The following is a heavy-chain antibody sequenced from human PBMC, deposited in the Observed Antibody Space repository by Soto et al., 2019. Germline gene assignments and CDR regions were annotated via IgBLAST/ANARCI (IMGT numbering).Heavy chain of an antibody. D-gene: IGHD3-3*01. CDR3: ARGTVRSYDFWSGYYNPAPFDY. CDR1: GGSFSGYY. CDR2: INHSGST. J-gene: IGHJ4*02. V-gene: IGHV4-34*01. Sequence: QVQLQQWGAGLLKPSETLSLTCAVYGGSFSGYYWSWIRQPPGKGLEWIGEINHSGSTNYNPSLRRRVTISVDTTKDPFSLKLSCVFDADTAVYYCARGTVRSYDFWSGYYNPAPFDYWGQGTLVTVSS.